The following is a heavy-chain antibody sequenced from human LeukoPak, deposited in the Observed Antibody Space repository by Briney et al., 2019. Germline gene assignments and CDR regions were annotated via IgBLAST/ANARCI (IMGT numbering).Heavy chain of an antibody. D-gene: IGHD5-18*01. CDR3: ARQVDTAMVEYNWFDP. J-gene: IGHJ5*02. CDR2: IYYSGST. CDR1: GGSISRSSYY. Sequence: SETLSLTCTVSGGSISRSSYYWGWIRQPPGKGMEWIGSIYYSGSTYYNPSLKSRVTISVDTSKNQFSLKLSSVTAADTAVYYCARQVDTAMVEYNWFDPWGQGTLVTVSS. V-gene: IGHV4-39*01.